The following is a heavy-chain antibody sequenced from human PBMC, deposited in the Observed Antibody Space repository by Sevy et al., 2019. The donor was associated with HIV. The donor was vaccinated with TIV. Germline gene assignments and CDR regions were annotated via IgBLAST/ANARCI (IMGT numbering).Heavy chain of an antibody. CDR1: GGSITSLY. V-gene: IGHV4-59*11. CDR3: AGENAWGSCYS. CDR2: IYYNGNT. J-gene: IGHJ4*02. D-gene: IGHD3-16*01. Sequence: SETLSLTCTVSGGSITSLYWGWIRQPPGKGLEWIANIYYNGNTNYNPFLKSRVTISLKTSKNQFSLRLSSVTAADTAIDYCAGENAWGSCYSWGQGTLVTVSS.